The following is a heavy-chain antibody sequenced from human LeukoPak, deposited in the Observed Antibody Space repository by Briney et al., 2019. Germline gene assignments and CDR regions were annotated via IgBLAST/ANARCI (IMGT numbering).Heavy chain of an antibody. Sequence: SETLSLTCTVSGVSISSSNSYWGWIRQPPGKGLEWIGSIYYSGNTYYNASLKSQVSISIDTSKSQFSLKVSSVNAADTAVYYCAGERNGYNPDWGQGTLVTVSS. CDR2: IYYSGNT. D-gene: IGHD5-24*01. CDR1: GVSISSSNSY. V-gene: IGHV4-39*07. CDR3: AGERNGYNPD. J-gene: IGHJ4*02.